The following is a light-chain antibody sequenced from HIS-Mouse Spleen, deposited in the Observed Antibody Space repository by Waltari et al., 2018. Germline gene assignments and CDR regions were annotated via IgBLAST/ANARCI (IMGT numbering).Light chain of an antibody. Sequence: DIVMTQSPDSLAVSLGERVTIHCKSSQSVLYSSNNKNYLAWYQQKPGQPPKLLIYWASTRESGVPDRFSGSGSGTDFTLTISSLQAEDVAVYYCQQYYSTPYTFGQGTKLEIK. CDR1: QSVLYSSNNKNY. CDR2: WAS. J-gene: IGKJ2*01. V-gene: IGKV4-1*01. CDR3: QQYYSTPYT.